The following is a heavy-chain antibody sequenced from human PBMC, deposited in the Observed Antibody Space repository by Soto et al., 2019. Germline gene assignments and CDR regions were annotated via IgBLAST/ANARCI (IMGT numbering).Heavy chain of an antibody. CDR1: GGSFSGYY. Sequence: KASETLSLTCAVYGGSFSGYYWSWIRQPPGKGLEWIGEINHSGSTNYNPSLKSRVTISVDTSKNQFSLKLSSVTAADTAVYYCASISDFWSGYSDYWGQGTLVTVSS. V-gene: IGHV4-34*01. CDR2: INHSGST. CDR3: ASISDFWSGYSDY. J-gene: IGHJ4*02. D-gene: IGHD3-3*01.